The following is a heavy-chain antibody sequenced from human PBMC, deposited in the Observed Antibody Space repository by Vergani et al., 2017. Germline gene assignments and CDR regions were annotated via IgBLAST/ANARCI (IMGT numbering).Heavy chain of an antibody. CDR2: IWYDGSNK. J-gene: IGHJ6*03. Sequence: QVQLVESGGGVVQPGRSLRLSCAASGFTFSSYGMHWVRQAPGEGLEWVAVIWYDGSNKYYADSVKGRFTISRDNSKNTLYLQMNSLRAEDTAVYYCARDQGQLAYYYYYMDVWGKGTTVTVSS. D-gene: IGHD6-6*01. CDR3: ARDQGQLAYYYYYMDV. CDR1: GFTFSSYG. V-gene: IGHV3-33*01.